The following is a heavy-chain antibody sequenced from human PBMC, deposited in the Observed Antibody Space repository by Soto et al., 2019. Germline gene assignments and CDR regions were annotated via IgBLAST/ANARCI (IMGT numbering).Heavy chain of an antibody. CDR1: GYTFTRYG. V-gene: IGHV1-18*01. CDR2: ISGYNGDT. CDR3: AKKGHPPYFYFGIDG. J-gene: IGHJ6*02. Sequence: ASVKVSCKASGYTFTRYGISWVRQAPGQGLEWMRWISGYNGDTKYAQKFQGRVTMTVDKSTTTAYMELRSLTSADRAVYYCAKKGHPPYFYFGIDGWGQRTTVTVPS.